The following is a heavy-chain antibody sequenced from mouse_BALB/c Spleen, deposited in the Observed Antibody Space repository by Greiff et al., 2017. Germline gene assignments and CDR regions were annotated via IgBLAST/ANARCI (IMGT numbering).Heavy chain of an antibody. D-gene: IGHD2-3*01. CDR3: ARLGYCYAMDY. CDR1: GFDFSRYW. V-gene: IGHV4-2*02. CDR2: INPGSSTI. Sequence: EVKLQESGGGLVQPGGSLNLSCAASGFDFSRYWMSWARQAPGKGQEWIGEINPGSSTINYTPSLKDKFIISRDNAKNTLYLQMSKVRSEDTALYYCARLGYCYAMDYWGQGTSVTVSS. J-gene: IGHJ4*01.